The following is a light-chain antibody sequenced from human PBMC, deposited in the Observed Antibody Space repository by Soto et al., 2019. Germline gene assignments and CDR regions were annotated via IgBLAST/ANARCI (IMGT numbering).Light chain of an antibody. Sequence: QSVLTQAVSVSGSPGQSITISCTGNSSDVGSYNLVSWYQQHPGKAPKLMIYEVSKRPSGLSNRFSGSKSGNTASLTISGLQAEDEADYHCCSYAGSRTPLIFGTGTKV. J-gene: IGLJ1*01. V-gene: IGLV2-23*02. CDR3: CSYAGSRTPLI. CDR1: SSDVGSYNL. CDR2: EVS.